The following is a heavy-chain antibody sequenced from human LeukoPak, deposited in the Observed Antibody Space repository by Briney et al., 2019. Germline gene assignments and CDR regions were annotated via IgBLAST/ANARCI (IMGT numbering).Heavy chain of an antibody. CDR3: ARGLGRIDY. J-gene: IGHJ4*02. CDR2: IYYSGST. Sequence: SETLSLTCTVSGDSISSYYWNWIRQPPGEGLEWIGYIYYSGSTNYNPSLKSRVTISVDTSKNQFSLKLSSVTAADTAVYYCARGLGRIDYWGQGTLVTVSS. CDR1: GDSISSYY. D-gene: IGHD5/OR15-5a*01. V-gene: IGHV4-59*01.